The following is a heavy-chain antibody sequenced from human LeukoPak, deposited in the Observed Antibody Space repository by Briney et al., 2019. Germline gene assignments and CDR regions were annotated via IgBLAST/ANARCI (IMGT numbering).Heavy chain of an antibody. CDR2: ISYDGSNK. CDR1: GFTFSSYA. V-gene: IGHV3-30-3*01. D-gene: IGHD3-3*01. J-gene: IGHJ4*02. Sequence: GRSLRLSCAASGFTFSSYAMHWVRQAPGKGLEWVAVISYDGSNKYYADSVRGRFTISRDNSKNTLYLQMNSLRAEDTAVYYCAKDRTPFITIFGVALDYWGQGTLVTVSS. CDR3: AKDRTPFITIFGVALDY.